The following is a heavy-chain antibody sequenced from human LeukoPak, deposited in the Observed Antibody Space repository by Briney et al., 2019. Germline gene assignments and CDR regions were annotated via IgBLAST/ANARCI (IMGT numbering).Heavy chain of an antibody. CDR1: GFTVSSSY. Sequence: GGSLRLSCAASGFTVSSSYMYWVRQAPGKGLEWVSFFYRGDSTYYAESVRGRFTISRDNSKNTLYLLMNSLIPEDTAVYYCAKGDHYDSSLDYWGQGTLVTVSS. J-gene: IGHJ4*02. CDR3: AKGDHYDSSLDY. V-gene: IGHV3-53*01. D-gene: IGHD3-22*01. CDR2: FYRGDST.